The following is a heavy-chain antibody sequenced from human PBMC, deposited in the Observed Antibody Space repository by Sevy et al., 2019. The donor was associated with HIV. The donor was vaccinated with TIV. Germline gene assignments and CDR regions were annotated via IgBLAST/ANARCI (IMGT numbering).Heavy chain of an antibody. CDR2: INPTSGGK. J-gene: IGHJ4*02. D-gene: IGHD2-2*01. CDR1: GYSFSGYN. V-gene: IGHV1-2*06. CDR3: VRVPAGGGTRGYFDY. Sequence: ASVKVSCKTSGYSFSGYNMHWVRQAPGQGLEWMGRINPTSGGKKFAEMFQGRVTMTRDVSISTAYMELRSLRSDDAAVYYCVRVPAGGGTRGYFDYWGQGTLVTVSS.